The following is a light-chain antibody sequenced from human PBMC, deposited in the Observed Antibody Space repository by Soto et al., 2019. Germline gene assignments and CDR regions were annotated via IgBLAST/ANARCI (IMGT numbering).Light chain of an antibody. CDR3: QQRSNWPLT. CDR1: QSVSSY. V-gene: IGKV3-11*01. Sequence: DIVLRQSPGTPSLSPGERANLSCRASQSVSSYLAWYQQKHGQAPRLLIYDASNRATGIPARFSGSGYGTDFNLTISSLEPEDFAVYYCQQRSNWPLTFGQGTRLEIK. CDR2: DAS. J-gene: IGKJ5*01.